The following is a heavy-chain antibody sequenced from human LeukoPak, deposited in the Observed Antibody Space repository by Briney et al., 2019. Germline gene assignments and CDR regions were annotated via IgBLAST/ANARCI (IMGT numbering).Heavy chain of an antibody. CDR2: IYSDGGT. CDR1: GFIVSGDF. J-gene: IGHJ4*02. CDR3: ARDSTRGDY. Sequence: GGSLRLSCAASGFIVSGDFMSWVRQAPGKGLEWVSVIYSDGGTYYADSVEGRFTISRDNSKNTLDLQMTGLRAEDTAVYYCARDSTRGDYWGQGTLVTVSS. V-gene: IGHV3-53*01. D-gene: IGHD5/OR15-5a*01.